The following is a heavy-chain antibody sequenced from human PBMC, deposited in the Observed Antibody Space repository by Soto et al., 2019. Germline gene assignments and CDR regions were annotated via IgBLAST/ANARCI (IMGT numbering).Heavy chain of an antibody. CDR1: GFTVSSYH. Sequence: PGGSLRLSCAASGFTVSSYHMSWVRQAPGKGLEWVSVIYSAGSADFADSVKGRFTISRDNSKNTLYLQMSGLRAEDTAVYYCARVYSSSYHYFDYRGQGTLVTVSS. D-gene: IGHD6-13*01. CDR2: IYSAGSA. J-gene: IGHJ4*02. V-gene: IGHV3-66*01. CDR3: ARVYSSSYHYFDY.